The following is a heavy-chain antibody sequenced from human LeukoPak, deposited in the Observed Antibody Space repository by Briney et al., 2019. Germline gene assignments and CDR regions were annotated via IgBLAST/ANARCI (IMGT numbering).Heavy chain of an antibody. D-gene: IGHD3-10*01. CDR3: AKGFYGSGSSYFDA. CDR2: IGMGDDT. V-gene: IGHV3-23*01. J-gene: IGHJ4*02. CDR1: GFMFNNFG. Sequence: GGSLRLSCTASGFMFNNFGLSWVRQPPGKGLEWVSAIGMGDDTYYADAVRGRFTISRDNSKNTLFLQMSSLSAVDTAIYYCAKGFYGSGSSYFDAWGQGILVSVSS.